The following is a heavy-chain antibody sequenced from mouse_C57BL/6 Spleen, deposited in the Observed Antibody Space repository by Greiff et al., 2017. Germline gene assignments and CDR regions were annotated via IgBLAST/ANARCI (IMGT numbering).Heavy chain of an antibody. J-gene: IGHJ2*01. Sequence: QVQLQQPGAELVRPGSSVKLSCKASGYTFTRYWMDWVKQRPGQGLEWIGNIYPSDSETHYNQKFKDKATLTVDKSSSTAYMQLSSLTSEDSAVYYCARGGAWDFYYFDYWGQGTTLTVSS. CDR3: ARGGAWDFYYFDY. CDR2: IYPSDSET. D-gene: IGHD4-1*01. CDR1: GYTFTRYW. V-gene: IGHV1-61*01.